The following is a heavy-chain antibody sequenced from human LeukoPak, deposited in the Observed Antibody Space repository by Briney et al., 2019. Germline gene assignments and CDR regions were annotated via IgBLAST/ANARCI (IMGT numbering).Heavy chain of an antibody. CDR1: TFTFSDYG. D-gene: IGHD3-16*01. CDR3: AKYERIGVGGIDY. J-gene: IGHJ4*02. Sequence: PGGSLRLSCIGSTFTFSDYGMHWVRQAPGKGLEWVAFIRYDGTKTYYADSAKGRFTISRDNSKNTLYLQMNSLRAEDTAVYYCAKYERIGVGGIDYWGQGTLVTVSS. V-gene: IGHV3-30*02. CDR2: IRYDGTKT.